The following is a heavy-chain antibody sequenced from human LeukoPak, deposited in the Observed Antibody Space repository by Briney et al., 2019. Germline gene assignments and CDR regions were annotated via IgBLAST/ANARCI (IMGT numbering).Heavy chain of an antibody. CDR1: GFTFSSYA. Sequence: GGSLRLSCAASGFTFSSYAMSWVRQAPGKGLEWVSAISGSGGSTYYADSVKGRFTISRDNSENTLYLQMNSLRAEDTAVYYCAKGPAGYYGSGSYPRGWGQGTLVTVSS. CDR2: ISGSGGST. CDR3: AKGPAGYYGSGSYPRG. D-gene: IGHD3-10*01. J-gene: IGHJ4*02. V-gene: IGHV3-23*01.